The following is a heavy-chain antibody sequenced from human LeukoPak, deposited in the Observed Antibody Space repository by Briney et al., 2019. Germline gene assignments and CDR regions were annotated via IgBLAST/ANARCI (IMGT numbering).Heavy chain of an antibody. CDR1: GGSISSYY. Sequence: SETLSLTCTVAGGSISSYYWSWIRQPPGKGLEWLGYIYYSGSTNYNPSLKSRVTISVDTSKNQLSLKLRSVTAADTAVYYCARPQDFGLTGMNAFDIWGQGTMVTVSS. CDR3: ARPQDFGLTGMNAFDI. D-gene: IGHD7-27*01. J-gene: IGHJ3*02. CDR2: IYYSGST. V-gene: IGHV4-59*01.